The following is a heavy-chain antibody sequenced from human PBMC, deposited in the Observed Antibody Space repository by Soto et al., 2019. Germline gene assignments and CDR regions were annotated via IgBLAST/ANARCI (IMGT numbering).Heavy chain of an antibody. V-gene: IGHV4-61*01. J-gene: IGHJ4*02. Sequence: PSETLYLTCTVSGGSVSSSFFSWCWVRQPPGQRLEWIGYIYYTGTTNYNPSLASRVAMSVDTSNKQFTLNLRSLTAADTARYYGARLTTSSGWSLFDSWGQGMLVTVSS. CDR3: ARLTTSSGWSLFDS. CDR2: IYYTGTT. CDR1: GGSVSSSFFS. D-gene: IGHD6-13*01.